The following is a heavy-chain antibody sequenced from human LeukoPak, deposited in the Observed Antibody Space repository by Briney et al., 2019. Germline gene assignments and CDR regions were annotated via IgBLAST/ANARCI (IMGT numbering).Heavy chain of an antibody. J-gene: IGHJ4*02. CDR3: AKTSTNYYDSSEFGY. D-gene: IGHD3-22*01. V-gene: IGHV3-43*02. Sequence: PGGSLRLSCAASGFTFDDYAMHWGRQTPGKGLEWVSLISGDGGSTYYADSVKGRFTISRDHSKNSLYLQMNSLRTEDTALYYCAKTSTNYYDSSEFGYWGQGTLVTVSS. CDR1: GFTFDDYA. CDR2: ISGDGGST.